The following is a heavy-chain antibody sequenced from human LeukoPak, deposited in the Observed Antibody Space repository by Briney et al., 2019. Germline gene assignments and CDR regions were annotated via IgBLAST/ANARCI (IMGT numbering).Heavy chain of an antibody. CDR3: ARRTFSGNYPSFDY. D-gene: IGHD1-26*01. CDR1: GYSFTSYW. V-gene: IGHV5-51*01. J-gene: IGHJ4*02. CDR2: IYPGDSDA. Sequence: GESLKISCKGSGYSFTSYWIGWVRQMPGKGLEWMGIIYPGDSDARYSPSFQGQVTISANKSISTAYLQWSSLKASDTAMYFCARRTFSGNYPSFDYWGQGTLVTVSS.